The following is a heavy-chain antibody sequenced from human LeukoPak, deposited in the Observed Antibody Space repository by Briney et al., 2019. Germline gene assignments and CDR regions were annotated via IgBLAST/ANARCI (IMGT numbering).Heavy chain of an antibody. Sequence: GGSLRHSRAPSGFTFCSYWMHWVRHAPGKRLVWVSRINTDGSSTSYADSVKGRFTISRDNAKNTLYLQMNSLRAEDTAVYYCARDYSSSWYYYYYYMDVWGKGTTVTVSS. CDR2: INTDGSST. CDR3: ARDYSSSWYYYYYYMDV. V-gene: IGHV3-74*01. CDR1: GFTFCSYW. D-gene: IGHD6-13*01. J-gene: IGHJ6*03.